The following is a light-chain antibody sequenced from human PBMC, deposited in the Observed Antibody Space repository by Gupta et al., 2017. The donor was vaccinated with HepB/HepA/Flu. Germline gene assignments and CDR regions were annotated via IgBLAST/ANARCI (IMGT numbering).Light chain of an antibody. V-gene: IGKV3-20*01. CDR2: GAS. CDR1: QSVSRNY. CDR3: QLSRT. Sequence: EIVLTQSPGTLPLSPGERATLSCRTSQSVSRNYIAGYQQKPGQAPRLLIYGASSRAPGIPYRFSGSGSGTDFTLTISRLEPEDFAVFYCQLSRTFGQGTKVEIK. J-gene: IGKJ1*01.